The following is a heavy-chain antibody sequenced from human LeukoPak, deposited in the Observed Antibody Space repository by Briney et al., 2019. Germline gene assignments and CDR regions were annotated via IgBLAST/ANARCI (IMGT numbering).Heavy chain of an antibody. Sequence: SETLSLTCTVSGGSISSYYWSWIRQPPGKGLEWIGYIYYSGGTNYNPSLKSRVTISVDASKNQFSLKLSSVTAADTAVYYCARGDYDSSEYYFDYWGQGTLVTVSS. J-gene: IGHJ4*02. D-gene: IGHD3-22*01. V-gene: IGHV4-59*01. CDR3: ARGDYDSSEYYFDY. CDR2: IYYSGGT. CDR1: GGSISSYY.